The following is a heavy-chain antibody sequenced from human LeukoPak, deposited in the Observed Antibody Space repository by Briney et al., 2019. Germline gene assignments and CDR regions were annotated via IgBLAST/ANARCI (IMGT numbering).Heavy chain of an antibody. CDR3: ARVRCGGDCYSYGWFDP. D-gene: IGHD2-21*02. Sequence: GGTLRLSSAASGFTFSDYYMSWIRQGPGKGLEWGSYISSSGSTISYADSVKGRFTISRDNAKNALYLQMNSLRAEDTAVYYCARVRCGGDCYSYGWFDPWGQGTLVTVSS. J-gene: IGHJ5*02. V-gene: IGHV3-11*01. CDR2: ISSSGSTI. CDR1: GFTFSDYY.